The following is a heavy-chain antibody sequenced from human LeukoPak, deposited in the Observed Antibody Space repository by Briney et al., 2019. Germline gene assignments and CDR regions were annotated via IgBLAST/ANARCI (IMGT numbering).Heavy chain of an antibody. CDR3: ARDQVTMVRGVNFDY. Sequence: GGPLRLSCAASGFTFSSYSMNWVRQAPGKGLEWVSYISSSSSTIYYADSVKGRFTISRDNAKNSLYLQMNSLRDEDTAVYYCARDQVTMVRGVNFDYWGQGTLVTVSS. J-gene: IGHJ4*02. CDR2: ISSSSSTI. D-gene: IGHD3-10*01. CDR1: GFTFSSYS. V-gene: IGHV3-48*02.